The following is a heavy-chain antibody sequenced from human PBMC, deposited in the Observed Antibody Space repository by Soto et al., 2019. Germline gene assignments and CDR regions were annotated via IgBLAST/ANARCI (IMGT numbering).Heavy chain of an antibody. J-gene: IGHJ5*02. Sequence: QVQLVQSGGEVKKPGASVKVSCKASGYTFTSYGISWVRQAPGQGLEWMGRISAYNGNTNYAQKLQGRVTMTTDTSTRTAYMELRSMRSDVTAVYYCASVVGALGRGFDPWGQGTLVTVSS. CDR3: ASVVGALGRGFDP. V-gene: IGHV1-18*01. CDR2: ISAYNGNT. D-gene: IGHD2-15*01. CDR1: GYTFTSYG.